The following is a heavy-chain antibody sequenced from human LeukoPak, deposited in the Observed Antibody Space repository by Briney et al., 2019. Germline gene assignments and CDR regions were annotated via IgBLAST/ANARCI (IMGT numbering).Heavy chain of an antibody. V-gene: IGHV3-21*01. CDR2: ISSSSSYI. Sequence: GGSLRLSCAASGFTFSSYSMNWVRQAPGKGLEWVSSISSSSSYIYYADSVKGRFTISRDDAKNSLYLQMNSLRAEDTAAYYCAKKKSPGLPYYFDYWGQGTLVTVSS. J-gene: IGHJ4*02. CDR3: AKKKSPGLPYYFDY. D-gene: IGHD5-12*01. CDR1: GFTFSSYS.